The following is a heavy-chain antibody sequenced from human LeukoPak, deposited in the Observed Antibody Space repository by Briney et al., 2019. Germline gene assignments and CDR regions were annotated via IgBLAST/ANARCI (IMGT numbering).Heavy chain of an antibody. D-gene: IGHD2-21*01. CDR1: GFTFSSYW. Sequence: GGSLRLSCAASGFTFSSYWMHWVRQAPGKGLVWVSRINSDGSSTSYADSVKGRFTISRDNAKNTLYLQMNSLRAEDTAVYYCARERVVVIAIEDCYYGMDVWGQGTTVTVSS. V-gene: IGHV3-74*01. J-gene: IGHJ6*02. CDR3: ARERVVVIAIEDCYYGMDV. CDR2: INSDGSST.